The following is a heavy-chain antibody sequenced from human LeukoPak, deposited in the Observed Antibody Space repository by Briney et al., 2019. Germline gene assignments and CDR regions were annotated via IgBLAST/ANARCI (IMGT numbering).Heavy chain of an antibody. Sequence: GGSLRLSCAASGFTFSSYGMHWIRQAPGKGLEWVAFIRNDGSIIYNADSVKGRFTISRDNSKNTLYLQMNSLRADDMALYYCARSVAGTHGWFDPWGQGTLVTVSS. J-gene: IGHJ5*02. CDR2: IRNDGSII. CDR1: GFTFSSYG. D-gene: IGHD6-19*01. V-gene: IGHV3-30*02. CDR3: ARSVAGTHGWFDP.